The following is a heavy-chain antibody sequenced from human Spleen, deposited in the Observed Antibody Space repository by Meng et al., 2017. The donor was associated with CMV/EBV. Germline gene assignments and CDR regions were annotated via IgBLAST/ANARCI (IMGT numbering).Heavy chain of an antibody. V-gene: IGHV3-30*02. Sequence: GESLKISCAASGFSFSNYGMHWVRQAPGKGLEWVAFIPYHENDKYYAESVKGRFTVSRDNSKNTLYLQMNSLRPEDTAVYYCTKTGDKLLVPYLYCDMDVWGQGTTVTVSS. D-gene: IGHD6-6*01. J-gene: IGHJ6*02. CDR3: TKTGDKLLVPYLYCDMDV. CDR2: IPYHENDK. CDR1: GFSFSNYG.